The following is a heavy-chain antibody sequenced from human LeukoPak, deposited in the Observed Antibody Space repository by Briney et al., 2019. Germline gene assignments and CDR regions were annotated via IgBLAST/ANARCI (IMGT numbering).Heavy chain of an antibody. CDR3: ARGQQLESHDI. Sequence: ASVKVSCKASGGSFSNYAFSWVRQAPGQGLEWMGRITPIVDIATYIQKFQGRVTITTDESTSAAYMELSSLRSEDTAVYYCARGQQLESHDIWGQGTMVTVSS. J-gene: IGHJ3*02. CDR1: GGSFSNYA. D-gene: IGHD6-13*01. V-gene: IGHV1-69*04. CDR2: ITPIVDIA.